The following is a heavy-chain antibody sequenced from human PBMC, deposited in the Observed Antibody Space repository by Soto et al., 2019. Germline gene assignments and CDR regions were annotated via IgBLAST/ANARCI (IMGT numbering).Heavy chain of an antibody. J-gene: IGHJ4*02. CDR3: VRGPRGYWRGGSCPGHFDY. D-gene: IGHD2-15*01. Sequence: QVQLVQSGAEVKKPGSSVKVSCKASGGTFSSYAISWVRQAPGQGLEWMGGIIPIFGTANFAQKFQGRVTITADESTSTAYMERSSLRSEDTAVYYCVRGPRGYWRGGSCPGHFDYWGQGTRVTVSS. CDR1: GGTFSSYA. V-gene: IGHV1-69*12. CDR2: IIPIFGTA.